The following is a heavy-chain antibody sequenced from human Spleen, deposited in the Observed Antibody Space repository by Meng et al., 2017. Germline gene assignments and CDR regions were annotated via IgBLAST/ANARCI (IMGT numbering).Heavy chain of an antibody. V-gene: IGHV4-4*02. CDR3: ARVGSSSWFVAD. CDR2: IYDGGST. J-gene: IGHJ4*02. Sequence: QAQLQESGPGLGKPSGTLSLTCAGSGGSISSSNWWSWVRQSPGKGLEWIGEIYDGGSTNYNPSLKSRVTISVDKSKNQFSLKLSSVTAADTAVYYCARVGSSSWFVADWGQGTLVTVSS. D-gene: IGHD6-13*01. CDR1: GGSISSSNW.